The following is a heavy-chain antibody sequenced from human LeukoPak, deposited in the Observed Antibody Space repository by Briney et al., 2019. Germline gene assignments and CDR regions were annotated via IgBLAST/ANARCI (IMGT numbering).Heavy chain of an antibody. J-gene: IGHJ6*02. D-gene: IGHD1-14*01. CDR3: ARELPAYYYGMDV. V-gene: IGHV3-53*01. CDR2: IYSGGST. Sequence: GGSLRLSCAASGFTFSDYWIHWVRQAPGKGLEWVSVIYSGGSTYYADSVKGRFTISRDNSKNTLYLQMNSLRAEDTAVYYCARELPAYYYGMDVWGQGTTVTVSS. CDR1: GFTFSDYW.